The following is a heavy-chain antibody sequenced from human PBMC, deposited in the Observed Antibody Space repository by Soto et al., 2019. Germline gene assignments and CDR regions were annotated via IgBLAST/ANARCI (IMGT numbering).Heavy chain of an antibody. CDR1: XYTFSNXX. V-gene: IGHV1-18*01. Sequence: QVQLVQSGGEVKRPGASVKVSCXTSXYTFSNXXXXXXXXXXXXXXXXLGWISLYSDGTNYAQKFQGRVSMTTDTSTTTAYMELRSLRSDDTAVYYCARVVPGAEAWFGPWGQGTLVTVSS. D-gene: IGHD2-2*01. J-gene: IGHJ5*02. CDR2: ISLYSDGT. CDR3: ARVVPGAEAWFGP.